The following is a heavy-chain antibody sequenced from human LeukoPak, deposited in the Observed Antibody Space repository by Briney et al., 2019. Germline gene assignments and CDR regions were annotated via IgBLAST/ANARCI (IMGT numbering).Heavy chain of an antibody. CDR2: INWNGGST. V-gene: IGHV3-20*04. CDR1: GFTFDDYG. Sequence: GGSLRLSCAASGFTFDDYGMSWVRQAPGKGLEWVSGINWNGGSTGYADSVKGRFTISRDNAKNSLYLQMNSLRAEDTAVYYCAKEGGYDYVWGSYRNFFDYWGQGTLVTVSS. D-gene: IGHD3-16*01. J-gene: IGHJ4*02. CDR3: AKEGGYDYVWGSYRNFFDY.